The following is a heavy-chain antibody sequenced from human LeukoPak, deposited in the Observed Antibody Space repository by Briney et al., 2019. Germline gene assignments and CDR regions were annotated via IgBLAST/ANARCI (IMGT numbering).Heavy chain of an antibody. CDR2: ISGSGGST. CDR1: GFTFSSYA. D-gene: IGHD3-22*01. Sequence: PGGSLRLPCAASGFTFSSYAMSWVRQAPGQGLEWLSAISGSGGSTYYADSVKGRFTISRDNSKNTLYLQMNSLRAEDTAVYYCAKDVSYYYDSITDYWGQGTLVTVSS. V-gene: IGHV3-23*01. CDR3: AKDVSYYYDSITDY. J-gene: IGHJ4*02.